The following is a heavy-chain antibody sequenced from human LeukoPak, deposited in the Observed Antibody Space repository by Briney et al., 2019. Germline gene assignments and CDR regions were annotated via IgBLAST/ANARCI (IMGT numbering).Heavy chain of an antibody. D-gene: IGHD2-2*02. CDR2: INPNSGGT. Sequence: ASVKVSCKASVYTFTDYYMHSVRPAPGQGLEWVGWINPNSGGTNYAQKFQGRVTMTRDTSISTAYMELSRLRSDDTAVYYCARVGYCSSTSCYTFDYWGQGTLVTVSS. J-gene: IGHJ4*02. CDR1: VYTFTDYY. CDR3: ARVGYCSSTSCYTFDY. V-gene: IGHV1-2*02.